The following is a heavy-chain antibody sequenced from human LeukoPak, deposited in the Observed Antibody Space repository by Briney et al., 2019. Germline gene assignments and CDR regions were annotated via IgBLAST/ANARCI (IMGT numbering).Heavy chain of an antibody. CDR3: ARGTMVRGVIIQPHGGMDV. CDR1: GYTFTSYA. V-gene: IGHV1-3*01. J-gene: IGHJ6*02. Sequence: ASVKVSCKASGYTFTSYAMHWVRQAPGQRLEWMGWINAGNGNTKYSQKFQGRVTITRDTSASTAYMELSSLRSEDTAVYYCARGTMVRGVIIQPHGGMDVWGQGTTVTVSS. CDR2: INAGNGNT. D-gene: IGHD3-10*01.